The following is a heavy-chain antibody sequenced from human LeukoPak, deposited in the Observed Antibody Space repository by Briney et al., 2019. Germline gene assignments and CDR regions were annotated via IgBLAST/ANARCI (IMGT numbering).Heavy chain of an antibody. CDR2: ISSGGSII. CDR1: GFTFSNYE. D-gene: IGHD2-2*02. Sequence: GGSLRLSCAASGFTFSNYEMNWVRQAPGKGLEWISYISSGGSIIYYANSVKGRFTISRDNAKNSLYLQANSLRVEDTAVYYCARGRLYGDYWGQGALVTVSS. J-gene: IGHJ4*02. CDR3: ARGRLYGDY. V-gene: IGHV3-48*03.